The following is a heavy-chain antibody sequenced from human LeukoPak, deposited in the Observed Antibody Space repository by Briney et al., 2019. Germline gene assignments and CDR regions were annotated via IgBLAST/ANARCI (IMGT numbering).Heavy chain of an antibody. D-gene: IGHD6-13*01. J-gene: IGHJ4*02. V-gene: IGHV4-38-2*02. CDR3: ARAEEGYSCSFDY. CDR1: GYSISSGYY. CDR2: IYHSGST. Sequence: SETLSLTCTVSGYSISSGYYWGWIRQPPGKGLEWIGSIYHSGSTYYNPSLKSRVTISVDTSKNQFSLKLSSVTAADTAVYYCARAEEGYSCSFDYWGQGTLVTVSS.